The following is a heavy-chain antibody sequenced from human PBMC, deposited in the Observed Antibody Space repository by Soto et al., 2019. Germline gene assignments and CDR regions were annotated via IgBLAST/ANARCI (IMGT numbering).Heavy chain of an antibody. CDR1: GFTFSSYS. CDR2: ISSSSSYI. CDR3: AREVGGAAAGTPSYYYYYGMDV. D-gene: IGHD6-13*01. J-gene: IGHJ6*02. Sequence: EGSLRLSCAASGFTFSSYSMNWVRQAPGKGLEWVSSISSSSSYIYYADSVKGRFTISRDNAKNSLYLQMNSLRAEDTAVYYCAREVGGAAAGTPSYYYYYGMDVWGQGTTVIVSS. V-gene: IGHV3-21*01.